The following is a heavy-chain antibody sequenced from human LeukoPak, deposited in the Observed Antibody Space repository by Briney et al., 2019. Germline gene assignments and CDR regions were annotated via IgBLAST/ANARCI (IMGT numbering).Heavy chain of an antibody. Sequence: KPAETLSLTCAVYGGSFSGYQWTWIRQTPGKGLEWIGEINHSGSTNYNPSLKSRVTISVDTSKNQFSLKLSSVTAADTAVYYCARGAPGYWGQGTLVTVSS. CDR2: INHSGST. CDR1: GGSFSGYQ. J-gene: IGHJ4*02. V-gene: IGHV4-34*01. CDR3: ARGAPGY.